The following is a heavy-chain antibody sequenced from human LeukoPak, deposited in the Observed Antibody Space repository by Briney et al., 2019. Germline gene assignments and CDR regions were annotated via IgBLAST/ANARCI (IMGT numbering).Heavy chain of an antibody. J-gene: IGHJ4*02. V-gene: IGHV3-53*01. CDR1: GFTVSSNY. CDR3: ARTTKEFDILTGYYFDY. D-gene: IGHD3-9*01. CDR2: IYRGGST. Sequence: GGSLRLSCAASGFTVSSNYMSWVRQAPGKGLEWVSVIYRGGSTYYADSVKGRFAISRDNSKNTLSLQMNSLRAVDTAVYYCARTTKEFDILTGYYFDYWGQGTLVTVSS.